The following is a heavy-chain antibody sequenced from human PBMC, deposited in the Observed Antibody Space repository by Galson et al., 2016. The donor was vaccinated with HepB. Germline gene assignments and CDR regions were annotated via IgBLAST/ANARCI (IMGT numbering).Heavy chain of an antibody. V-gene: IGHV1-69*10. CDR2: MVPTPDPP. CDR1: GSTFSNFL. D-gene: IGHD3-22*01. J-gene: IGHJ3*02. Sequence: SVKVSCKASGSTFSNFLIHWVRQAPGQGLEWMGGMVPTPDPPRYAQKSPGRVTITADRSTSTAYMELNRLRSEDTAVYYCARSWGYYDASGYRRNSFEIWGQGTMVSVSS. CDR3: ARSWGYYDASGYRRNSFEI.